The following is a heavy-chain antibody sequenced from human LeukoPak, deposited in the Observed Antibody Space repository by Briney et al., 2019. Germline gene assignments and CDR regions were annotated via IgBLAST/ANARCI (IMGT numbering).Heavy chain of an antibody. J-gene: IGHJ6*02. CDR1: GVSISSSNW. CDR3: ARVSGPYYYYYYYGMDV. D-gene: IGHD3-10*01. V-gene: IGHV4-4*02. Sequence: PSETLSLTCAVSGVSISSSNWWSWVRQPPGKGLEWIGEIYHSGSTNYNPSLKSRVTISVDKSKNQFSLKLSSVTAADTAVYYCARVSGPYYYYYYYGMDVWGQGTTVTVSS. CDR2: IYHSGST.